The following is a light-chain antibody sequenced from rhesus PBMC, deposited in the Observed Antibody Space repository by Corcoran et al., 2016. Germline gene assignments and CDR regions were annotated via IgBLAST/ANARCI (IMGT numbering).Light chain of an antibody. CDR1: SSVSTS. CDR2: RTS. CDR3: QQGNSIPLT. Sequence: EIVLTQSPTSMAVSQGERVTISCTASSSVSTSYLPWYQPKPGVPPRFLVYRTSSLASGGPARFRGSGSGTSYTLTISSMEAEDAANYYCQQGNSIPLTFGGGTKVEIK. V-gene: IGKV3-42*01. J-gene: IGKJ4*01.